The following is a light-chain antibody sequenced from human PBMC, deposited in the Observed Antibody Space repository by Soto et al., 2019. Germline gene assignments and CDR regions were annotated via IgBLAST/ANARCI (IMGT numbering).Light chain of an antibody. V-gene: IGKV3-11*01. Sequence: EIVLTQSQATLSLSPGERATLSCRASQSISGYLAWLQQKPGQAPRLLIYDASIRATGIPTMFSGSRPGTDFTLTISSLEPEDFAVYYCHRRSICPITFGQGTRLDMK. CDR1: QSISGY. CDR3: HRRSICPIT. CDR2: DAS. J-gene: IGKJ5*01.